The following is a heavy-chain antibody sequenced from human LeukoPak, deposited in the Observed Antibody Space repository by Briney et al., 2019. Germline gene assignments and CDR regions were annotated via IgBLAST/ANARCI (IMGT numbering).Heavy chain of an antibody. V-gene: IGHV3-30*18. CDR1: GFSFSSYG. Sequence: PGGSLRLSCAASGFSFSSYGMHWVRQAPGKGLEGVAVISYDGRNKYYADSVKGRFTISRDNSKNTLYLQINSLRAEDTAVYYCAKIAGTVTYPGYWGQGTLVTVSS. J-gene: IGHJ4*02. D-gene: IGHD4-17*01. CDR2: ISYDGRNK. CDR3: AKIAGTVTYPGY.